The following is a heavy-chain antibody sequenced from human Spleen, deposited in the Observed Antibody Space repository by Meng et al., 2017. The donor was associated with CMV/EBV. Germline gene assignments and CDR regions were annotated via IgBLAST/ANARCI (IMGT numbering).Heavy chain of an antibody. D-gene: IGHD3-10*01. CDR1: GGSFSGYY. J-gene: IGHJ4*02. V-gene: IGHV4-34*01. Sequence: QVQLQQGGAGLLKPSGTLSLTCAVYGGSFSGYYWSWIRQPPGKGLEWIGEINHSGSTNYNPSLKSRVTISVDTSKNQFSLKLSSVTAADTAVYYCARGAGITRGGHLSYWGQGTLVTVSS. CDR3: ARGAGITRGGHLSY. CDR2: INHSGST.